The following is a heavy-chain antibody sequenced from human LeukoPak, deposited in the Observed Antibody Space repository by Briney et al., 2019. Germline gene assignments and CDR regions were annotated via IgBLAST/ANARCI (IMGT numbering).Heavy chain of an antibody. V-gene: IGHV3-74*01. CDR1: GFTFSSYW. D-gene: IGHD3-10*01. CDR2: INSDGSST. Sequence: GGSLRRSCAASGFTFSSYWMHWVRQAPGKGLVWVSRINSDGSSTSYADSVKGRFTISRDNAKNTLYLQMNSLRAEDTAVYYCATHRFGELLYYWGQGTLVTVSS. CDR3: ATHRFGELLYY. J-gene: IGHJ4*02.